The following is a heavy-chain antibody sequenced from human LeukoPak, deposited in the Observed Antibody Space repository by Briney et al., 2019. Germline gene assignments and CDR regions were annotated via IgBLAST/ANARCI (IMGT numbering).Heavy chain of an antibody. Sequence: PGGSLRLSCAASGFTFSNYEMNWVPRAPGKGLEWVSYISISGTSIFYPDSVRGRFTISRDNAKKSLYLQMNSLRVEDTAVYYCARQPPNLAGGTDYWGQGTLVTVSS. CDR2: ISISGTSI. CDR1: GFTFSNYE. J-gene: IGHJ4*02. V-gene: IGHV3-48*03. CDR3: ARQPPNLAGGTDY. D-gene: IGHD1-1*01.